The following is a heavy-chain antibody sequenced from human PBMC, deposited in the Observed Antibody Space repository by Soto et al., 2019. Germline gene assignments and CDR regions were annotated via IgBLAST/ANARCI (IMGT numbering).Heavy chain of an antibody. D-gene: IGHD3-3*01. V-gene: IGHV1-69*06. CDR3: ARDKWSQVLRFLEWLHVGGDYYGMDV. J-gene: IGHJ6*02. CDR1: GGTFSSYA. CDR2: IIPIFGTA. Sequence: SLKLSCKASGGTFSSYAISWVRQAPGQGLEWMGGIIPIFGTANYAQKFQGRVTITADKSTSTAYMELSSLRSEDTAVYYCARDKWSQVLRFLEWLHVGGDYYGMDVWGQGTTVTVSS.